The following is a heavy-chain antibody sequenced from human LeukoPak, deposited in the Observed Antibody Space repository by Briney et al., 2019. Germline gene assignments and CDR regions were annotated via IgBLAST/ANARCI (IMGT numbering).Heavy chain of an antibody. CDR2: IKQDGSEK. CDR3: ARGGGSGSYANDAFDI. D-gene: IGHD3-10*01. V-gene: IGHV3-7*03. CDR1: GFTFSSYW. J-gene: IGHJ3*02. Sequence: GGSLRLSCAASGFTFSSYWMSWVRQAPGKGLEWVANIKQDGSEKYYVDSVKGRFTISRDNAKNSLYLQMNSLRAEDTAVYYCARGGGSGSYANDAFDIWGQGTMVTVSS.